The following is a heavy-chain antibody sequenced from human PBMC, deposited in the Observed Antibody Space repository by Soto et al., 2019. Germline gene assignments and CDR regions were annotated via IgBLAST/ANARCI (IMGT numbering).Heavy chain of an antibody. CDR2: ISATGGGT. CDR3: AKDRRAGGNSAFYFDF. V-gene: IGHV3-23*01. D-gene: IGHD3-16*01. CDR1: DGSFSGYY. J-gene: IGHJ4*02. Sequence: PSETLSLTCAVSDGSFSGYYWSWIRQPPGKGLEWVSLISATGGGTYYADSVKGRFTISRDNSHNTLYLQVHSLTAEDTAVYYCAKDRRAGGNSAFYFDFWGQGAQVTVSS.